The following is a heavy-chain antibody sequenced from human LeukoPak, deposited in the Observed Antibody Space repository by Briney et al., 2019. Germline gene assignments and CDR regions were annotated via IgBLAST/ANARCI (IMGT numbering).Heavy chain of an antibody. CDR1: GFTFSSYW. CDR3: ARDPSGSYRYYGMDV. D-gene: IGHD1-26*01. CDR2: INSDGSST. J-gene: IGHJ6*02. V-gene: IGHV3-74*01. Sequence: GGSLRLSCAASGFTFSSYWMHWVRQAPGKGLVWVSRINSDGSSTGYADSVKGRFTISRDNAKNTLYLQMNSLRAEDTAVYYCARDPSGSYRYYGMDVWGQGTTVTVSS.